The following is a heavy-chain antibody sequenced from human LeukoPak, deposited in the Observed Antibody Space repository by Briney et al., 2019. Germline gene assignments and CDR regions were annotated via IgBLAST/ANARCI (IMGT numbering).Heavy chain of an antibody. Sequence: ASVKVSCKASGYIFSSYGISWVRQAPGQGLEWMGWISAYNGNTNYAQKFQGRVTMTTDTSTSTAYMELRSLRYDDTAVYYCARVIVARAPMYGDTFDYWGQGTLVTVSS. V-gene: IGHV1-18*01. CDR1: GYIFSSYG. D-gene: IGHD4-17*01. CDR2: ISAYNGNT. J-gene: IGHJ4*02. CDR3: ARVIVARAPMYGDTFDY.